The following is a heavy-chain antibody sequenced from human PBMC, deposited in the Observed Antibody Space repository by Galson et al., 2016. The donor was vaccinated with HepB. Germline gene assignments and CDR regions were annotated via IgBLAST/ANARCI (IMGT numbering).Heavy chain of an antibody. CDR1: GDSISSGSFY. V-gene: IGHV4-61*02. D-gene: IGHD3/OR15-3a*01. CDR3: AREPFLDLDPNTRNNAFDI. CDR2: VYTSGIT. Sequence: TLSLTCTVSGDSISSGSFYWSWIRQPVGKGLEWIGRVYTSGITYYNASLKSRVTISLNTSKNQFSLRLTSVTAADTAVYYCAREPFLDLDPNTRNNAFDIWGQGTMVTLSS. J-gene: IGHJ3*02.